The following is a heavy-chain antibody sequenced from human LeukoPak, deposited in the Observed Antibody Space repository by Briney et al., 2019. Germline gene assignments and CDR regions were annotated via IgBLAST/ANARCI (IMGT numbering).Heavy chain of an antibody. V-gene: IGHV3-11*01. D-gene: IGHD3-9*01. J-gene: IGHJ6*02. CDR2: ISSSGSTI. Sequence: PGGSLRLSCAASGFTFSDYYMSWIRQAPGKGLEWVSYISSSGSTIYYADSVKGRFTISRDNAKNSLYLQMNSLRAEDTAVYYCATTPLDYDILTGYLVYYYYYGTDVWGQGTTVTVSS. CDR1: GFTFSDYY. CDR3: ATTPLDYDILTGYLVYYYYYGTDV.